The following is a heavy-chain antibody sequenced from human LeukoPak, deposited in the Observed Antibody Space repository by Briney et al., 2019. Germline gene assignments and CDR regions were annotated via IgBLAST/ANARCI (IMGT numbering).Heavy chain of an antibody. V-gene: IGHV5-51*01. J-gene: IGHJ4*02. D-gene: IGHD3-22*01. CDR1: GYSFTSYW. CDR2: IYPVDSDT. CDR3: ARLSHYDSSAPALGYFDY. Sequence: GASLKISCRSSGYSFTSYWIGWVRWTPGQALEWMGFIYPVDSDTRYSPSFHLQVPISAYKSISTAYLQWSSLKASDTAMYYCARLSHYDSSAPALGYFDYWGQGTLVTVSS.